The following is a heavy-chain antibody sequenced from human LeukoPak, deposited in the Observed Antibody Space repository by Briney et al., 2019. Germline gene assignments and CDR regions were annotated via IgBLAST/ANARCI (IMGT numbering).Heavy chain of an antibody. CDR1: GGTFTDYG. Sequence: SAKVSCKSSGGTFTDYGISWVRHAPGQGLEWMGRIIPIFTTANYAQKFQGRVTITADTSTNTAYMELTSLRSEDTAVYYCASDGGFEYYFDYWGQGTLLTVSS. D-gene: IGHD2/OR15-2a*01. V-gene: IGHV1-69*06. J-gene: IGHJ4*02. CDR2: IIPIFTTA. CDR3: ASDGGFEYYFDY.